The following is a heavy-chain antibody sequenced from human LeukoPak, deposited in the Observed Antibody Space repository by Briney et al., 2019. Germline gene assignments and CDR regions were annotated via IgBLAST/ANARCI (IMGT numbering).Heavy chain of an antibody. V-gene: IGHV1-69*05. D-gene: IGHD2-2*01. J-gene: IGHJ5*02. CDR2: IIPIFGTT. CDR3: ARTISTSRFGWFDP. Sequence: SVKVACKASGGTFSSYAISWVRQAPGQGLELMVGIIPIFGTTNYTQKFRGRVTITTDESTSTAYMEMSSLRSEDTAVYYCARTISTSRFGWFDPWGQGTLVTVSS. CDR1: GGTFSSYA.